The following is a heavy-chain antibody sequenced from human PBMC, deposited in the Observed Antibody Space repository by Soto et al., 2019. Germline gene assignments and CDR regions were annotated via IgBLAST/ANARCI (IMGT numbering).Heavy chain of an antibody. Sequence: ASVKVSCKASGYTFTGYYMHWVRQAPGQGLEWMGWINPNSGGTNYAQKFQGRVTMTRDTSISTAYMELSRLRSDDTAVYYCARDYDSSGYYPTNSNWLDPWGKGTRVTVSS. D-gene: IGHD3-22*01. CDR3: ARDYDSSGYYPTNSNWLDP. V-gene: IGHV1-2*02. J-gene: IGHJ5*02. CDR1: GYTFTGYY. CDR2: INPNSGGT.